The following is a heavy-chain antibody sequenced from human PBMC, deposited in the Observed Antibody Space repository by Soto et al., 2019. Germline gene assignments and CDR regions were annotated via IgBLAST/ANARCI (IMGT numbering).Heavy chain of an antibody. CDR1: GFTFRDYS. CDR3: ARSGVAALDS. V-gene: IGHV3-21*06. Sequence: GSLRPTGSASGFTFRDYSLTWVRQAPGKGLEWVSSITSKSTYIYYADSVKGRFTISRDNAKSSLYLQMDSLRADDTAVYFCARSGVAALDSWGQGTLGTVYS. J-gene: IGHJ5*01. D-gene: IGHD2-8*01. CDR2: ITSKSTYI.